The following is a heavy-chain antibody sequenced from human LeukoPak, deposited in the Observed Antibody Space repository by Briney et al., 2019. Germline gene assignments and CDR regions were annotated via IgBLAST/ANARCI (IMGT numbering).Heavy chain of an antibody. D-gene: IGHD3-10*01. CDR3: AKDLVTGSLDY. V-gene: IGHV3-23*01. J-gene: IGHJ4*02. CDR1: GFTFSSYA. CDR2: ISSSGGST. Sequence: GGTLRLSCAASGFTFSSYAMTWVRQAPGKGLEWVSSISSSGGSTYYADSVRGRFTISRDNSKNTLYLQMNSLRAEDTAIYYCAKDLVTGSLDYWGQGTLVTVSS.